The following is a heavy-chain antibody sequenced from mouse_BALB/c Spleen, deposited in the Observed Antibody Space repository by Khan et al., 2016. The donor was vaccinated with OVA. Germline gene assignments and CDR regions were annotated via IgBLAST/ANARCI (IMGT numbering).Heavy chain of an antibody. CDR2: IYPGGYFT. Sequence: VQLQQSGGEVVRPGTSVKISCKASGYTFTNYWLGWIRQRPGHGLEWIGDIYPGGYFTNYNEKFKGKATLTVDTSSSTANMQLSSLTSEDSAVYFCARGATWYFDVWGAGTTVTVSS. CDR1: GYTFTNYW. CDR3: ARGATWYFDV. V-gene: IGHV1-63*02. J-gene: IGHJ1*01. D-gene: IGHD3-1*01.